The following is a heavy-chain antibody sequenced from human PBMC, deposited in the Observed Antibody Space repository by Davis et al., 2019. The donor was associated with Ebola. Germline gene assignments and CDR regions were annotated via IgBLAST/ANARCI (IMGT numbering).Heavy chain of an antibody. D-gene: IGHD6-13*01. CDR3: AKDFSSSWYAPLLGY. J-gene: IGHJ4*02. V-gene: IGHV3-30*18. Sequence: GGSLRLSCAASGFTFSSYGMHWVRQAPGKGPEWVAVISYDGSNKYYADSVKGRFTISRDNSKNTLYLQMNSLRAEDTAVYYCAKDFSSSWYAPLLGYWGQGTLVTVSS. CDR2: ISYDGSNK. CDR1: GFTFSSYG.